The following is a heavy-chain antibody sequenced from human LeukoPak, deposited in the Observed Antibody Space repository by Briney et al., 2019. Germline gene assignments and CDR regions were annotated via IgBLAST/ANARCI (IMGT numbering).Heavy chain of an antibody. D-gene: IGHD4-17*01. CDR3: ARDGRYGDHEGEDY. CDR1: GFTFSSYG. CDR2: ISYDGSNK. Sequence: GGSLRLSCAASGFTFSSYGMHWVRQAPGKGLEWVAVISYDGSNKYYADSVKGRFTISRDNSKNTLYLQMNSLRAEDTAVYYCARDGRYGDHEGEDYWGQGTLVTVSS. V-gene: IGHV3-30*03. J-gene: IGHJ4*02.